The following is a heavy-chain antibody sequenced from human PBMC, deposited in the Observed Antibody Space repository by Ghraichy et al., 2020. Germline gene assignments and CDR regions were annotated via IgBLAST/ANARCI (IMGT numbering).Heavy chain of an antibody. CDR2: IWYDGSNK. J-gene: IGHJ4*02. Sequence: GGSLRLSCAASGFTFSSYGMHWVRQAPGKGLEWVAVIWYDGSNKYYADSVKGRFTISRDNSKNTLYLQMNSLRAEDTAVYYCARDPHYDSSGYVDYWGQGTLVTVSS. D-gene: IGHD3-22*01. V-gene: IGHV3-33*01. CDR1: GFTFSSYG. CDR3: ARDPHYDSSGYVDY.